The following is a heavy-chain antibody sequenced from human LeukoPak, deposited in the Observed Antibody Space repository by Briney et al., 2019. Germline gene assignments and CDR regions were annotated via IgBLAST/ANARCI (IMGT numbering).Heavy chain of an antibody. V-gene: IGHV1-69*13. CDR1: GGTFSSYA. J-gene: IGHJ3*02. CDR2: IIPIFGTA. CDR3: ARGASYYTLGAFDI. Sequence: SVKVSCKASGGTFSSYAISWVRQAPGQGLEWMGGIIPIFGTANYAQKFQGRVTITADESTSTAYMELSSLRSEDTAVYYCARGASYYTLGAFDIWGQGTMVTVSS. D-gene: IGHD3-3*01.